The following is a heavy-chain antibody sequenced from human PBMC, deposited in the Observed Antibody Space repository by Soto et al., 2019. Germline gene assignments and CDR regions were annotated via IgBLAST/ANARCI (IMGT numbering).Heavy chain of an antibody. J-gene: IGHJ4*02. CDR2: ISAYNGKT. CDR3: ARDRLMAVTGLLHY. CDR1: GYPFTSYG. Sequence: QVQLVQSGAEVKKPGASVKVSCKTSGYPFTSYGINWVRQAPGQGPEWMGWISAYNGKTSYTQKFQGRVTMTTDTSTSKAYMELRSLRSDDTAVYYCARDRLMAVTGLLHYWGQGTLVTVSS. V-gene: IGHV1-18*01. D-gene: IGHD6-19*01.